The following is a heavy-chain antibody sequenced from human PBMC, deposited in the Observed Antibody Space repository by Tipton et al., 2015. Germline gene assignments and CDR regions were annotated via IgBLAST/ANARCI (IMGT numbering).Heavy chain of an antibody. J-gene: IGHJ6*02. CDR3: ARTQLRNRSYYYYGMDV. CDR1: GGSISTSY. Sequence: TLSLTCTVSGGSISTSYWSWIRQPPGKGLEWIGYIYDSGTTNYNPSLKSRVTISVDTSKNQFSLKLSSVTAADTAVYYCARTQLRNRSYYYYGMDVGSQGTTVTVAS. D-gene: IGHD1-14*01. V-gene: IGHV4-59*01. CDR2: IYDSGTT.